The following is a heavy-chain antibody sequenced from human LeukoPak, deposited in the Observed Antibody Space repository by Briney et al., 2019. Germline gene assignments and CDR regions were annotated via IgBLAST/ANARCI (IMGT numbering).Heavy chain of an antibody. J-gene: IGHJ6*02. CDR1: GFTFSSYA. D-gene: IGHD3-9*01. V-gene: IGHV3-23*01. Sequence: PGGSLRLSCAASGFTFSSYAMSWVRQAPGKGLEWVSAISGSGGSTYYADSVKGRFTISRDNSKNTLYLQMNSLKTEDTAVYYCTTAEKGYYDILTGYLYYYYGMDVWGQGTTVTVSS. CDR2: ISGSGGST. CDR3: TTAEKGYYDILTGYLYYYYGMDV.